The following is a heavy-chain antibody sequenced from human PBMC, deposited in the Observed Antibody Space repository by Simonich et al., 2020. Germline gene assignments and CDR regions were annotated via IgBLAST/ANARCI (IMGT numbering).Heavy chain of an antibody. CDR2: ISYDGSNK. CDR1: GFTFSRYA. CDR3: ARPESESYSSGPDY. V-gene: IGHV3-30*07. D-gene: IGHD6-25*01. Sequence: QVQLVESGGGVVQPGRSLRLSCAASGFTFSRYAMHWGRQAPGKGIGWVAVISYDGSNKYYADSVKGRFTISRDNSKNTLYLQMNSLRAEDTAVYYCARPESESYSSGPDYWGQGTLVTVSS. J-gene: IGHJ4*02.